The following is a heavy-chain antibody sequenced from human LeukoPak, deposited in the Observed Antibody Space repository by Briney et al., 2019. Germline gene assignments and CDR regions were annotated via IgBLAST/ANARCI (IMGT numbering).Heavy chain of an antibody. J-gene: IGHJ4*02. Sequence: GASLKVSCKASGYTFTNYGISWVRQAPGQGLEWMGWISGYSGNTEYAQHLQGRVTMTTDTSTSTAYMELRSLRSDDTALYYCARVEAYCSRTSYFDYWGLGTLVTVSS. CDR3: ARVEAYCSRTSYFDY. V-gene: IGHV1-18*01. CDR1: GYTFTNYG. D-gene: IGHD2-2*01. CDR2: ISGYSGNT.